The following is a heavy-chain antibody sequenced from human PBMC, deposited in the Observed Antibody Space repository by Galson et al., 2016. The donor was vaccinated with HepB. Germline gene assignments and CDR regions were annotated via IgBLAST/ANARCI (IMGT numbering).Heavy chain of an antibody. D-gene: IGHD2-15*01. V-gene: IGHV3-23*01. CDR3: VREGGYCYGDSCRYFDL. J-gene: IGHJ2*01. Sequence: SLRLSCAASGFTFSSYVMSWVRQAPGQGLEWVSGIVGSGGTTYYAESVQGRFIVSRDNSKNILHLQMNSLRVEDTAVYYCVREGGYCYGDSCRYFDLWGRGTVVTVSS. CDR2: IVGSGGTT. CDR1: GFTFSSYV.